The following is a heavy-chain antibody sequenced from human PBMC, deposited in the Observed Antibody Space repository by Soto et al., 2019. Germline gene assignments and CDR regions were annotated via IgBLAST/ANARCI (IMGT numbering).Heavy chain of an antibody. J-gene: IGHJ4*02. CDR3: AKGRGYCSSTSCYVGSDY. CDR1: GFTFRSYA. CDR2: ISGSGGST. D-gene: IGHD2-2*01. Sequence: EVQLLESGGGLVQPEGSLRLSCAASGFTFRSYAMSWVRQAPGKGLEWVSAISGSGGSTYYADSVKGRFTISRDNSKNTLYLQMNSLRAEDTAVYYCAKGRGYCSSTSCYVGSDYWGQGTLVTVSS. V-gene: IGHV3-23*01.